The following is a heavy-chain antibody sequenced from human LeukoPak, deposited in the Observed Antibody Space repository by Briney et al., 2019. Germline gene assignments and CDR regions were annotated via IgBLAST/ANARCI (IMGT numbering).Heavy chain of an antibody. Sequence: GGSLRLSCAASGLTFGNYGLSWVRRAPGKGLEWLCAINYNGAITDYADSVKGRFTISRDNAKNSLYLRMDSLRAEDTALYYCARDRLGPSVSVSHFDLWGQGTLVTVSS. CDR2: INYNGAIT. CDR1: GLTFGNYG. CDR3: ARDRLGPSVSVSHFDL. V-gene: IGHV3-20*04. D-gene: IGHD3-3*02. J-gene: IGHJ4*02.